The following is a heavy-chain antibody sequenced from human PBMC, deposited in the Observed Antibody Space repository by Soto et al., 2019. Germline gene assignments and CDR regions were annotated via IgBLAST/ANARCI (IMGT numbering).Heavy chain of an antibody. CDR2: IIPILGIA. D-gene: IGHD6-13*01. J-gene: IGHJ6*02. CDR3: ARDGAAAGPPYFGYGMDV. Sequence: ASVKVSCKASGGTFSSYTISWVRQAPGQGLEWMGRIIPILGIANYAQKFQGRVTITADKSTSTAYMELRSLRSDDTAVYYCARDGAAAGPPYFGYGMDVWGQGTTVTAP. CDR1: GGTFSSYT. V-gene: IGHV1-69*04.